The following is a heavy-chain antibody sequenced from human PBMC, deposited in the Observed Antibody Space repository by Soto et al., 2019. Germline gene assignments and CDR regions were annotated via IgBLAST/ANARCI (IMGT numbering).Heavy chain of an antibody. CDR1: GFTFSIYS. CDR2: ISTNSRTI. V-gene: IGHV3-48*01. D-gene: IGHD3-22*01. CDR3: ANHYHDGSARGAFDI. J-gene: IGHJ3*02. Sequence: GGSLRLSCAASGFTFSIYSMNWVRQAPGKGPEWVSFISTNSRTIYYAGSVKGRFTISRDNSKNTLYLQMSSLRAEDTAMYYCANHYHDGSARGAFDIWGQGTMVTVSS.